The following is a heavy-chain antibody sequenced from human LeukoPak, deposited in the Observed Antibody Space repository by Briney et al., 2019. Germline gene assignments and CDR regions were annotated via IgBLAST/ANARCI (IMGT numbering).Heavy chain of an antibody. CDR2: INHSGST. CDR3: ARESGSSWYYGDFDY. V-gene: IGHV4-34*01. CDR1: GGSFSGNY. D-gene: IGHD6-13*01. Sequence: SETLSLTCAVYGGSFSGNYWSWIRQPPGKGLEWIGEINHSGSTNYNPSLKSRVTISVDTSKNQFSLKLSSVTAADTAVYYCARESGSSWYYGDFDYWGQGTLVTVSS. J-gene: IGHJ4*02.